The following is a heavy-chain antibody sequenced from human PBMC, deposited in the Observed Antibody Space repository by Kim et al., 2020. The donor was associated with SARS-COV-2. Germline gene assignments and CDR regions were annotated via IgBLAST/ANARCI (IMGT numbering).Heavy chain of an antibody. Sequence: GGSLRLSCVVSGFIVSDRNMKWVRQAPGKGLECVSVLYSDGRTYYADSMRGRLIISRDNSRNTLYLQMNSLRTEDTALYYCVTNPGYWGHGTLFTVSS. D-gene: IGHD1-1*01. CDR1: GFIVSDRN. J-gene: IGHJ4*01. CDR3: VTNPGY. CDR2: LYSDGRT. V-gene: IGHV3-66*01.